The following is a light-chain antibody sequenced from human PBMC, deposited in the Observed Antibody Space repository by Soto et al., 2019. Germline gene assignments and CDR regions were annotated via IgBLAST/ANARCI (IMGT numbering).Light chain of an antibody. CDR1: QSISSY. CDR3: QQRTDWLWT. J-gene: IGKJ1*01. V-gene: IGKV3-11*01. CDR2: DGS. Sequence: EIVLTQSPATLSLSPGERATLSCRVSQSISSYLAWYQQKPGQAPRLLIYDGSNRATGIPARFSGSGYGTDLTLTISSLEPEDFAVYYCQQRTDWLWTFGQGTKVQMK.